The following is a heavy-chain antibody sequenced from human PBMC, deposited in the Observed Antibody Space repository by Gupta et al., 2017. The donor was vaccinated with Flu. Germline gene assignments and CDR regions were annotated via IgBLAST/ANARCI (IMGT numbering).Heavy chain of an antibody. CDR2: ISGSGGST. Sequence: RSWVRQAPGKGLEWVSAISGSGGSTYYADSVKGRFTISRDNSKNTLYLQMNSLRAEDTAVYYCAKGYCSSTSCYPYYFDYWGQGTLVTVSS. D-gene: IGHD2-2*01. V-gene: IGHV3-23*01. CDR3: AKGYCSSTSCYPYYFDY. J-gene: IGHJ4*02.